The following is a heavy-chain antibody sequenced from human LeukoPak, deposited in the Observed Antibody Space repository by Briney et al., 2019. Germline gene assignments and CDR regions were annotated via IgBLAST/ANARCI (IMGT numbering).Heavy chain of an antibody. Sequence: SETLSLTCTVSGGSISSNGYYWAWFRQPPGKGLEWIGSIYYSGGTYYNPSLKSRVTISIDTSKNQFSLKLRSVTAADTAVYYCARVSHLDYVLAFDPWGQGTLVTVSS. CDR1: GGSISSNGYY. CDR3: ARVSHLDYVLAFDP. J-gene: IGHJ5*02. V-gene: IGHV4-39*07. D-gene: IGHD3-16*01. CDR2: IYYSGGT.